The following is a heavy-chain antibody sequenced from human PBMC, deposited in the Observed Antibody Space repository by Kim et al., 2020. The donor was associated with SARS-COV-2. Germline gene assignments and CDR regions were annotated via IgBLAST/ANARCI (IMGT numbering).Heavy chain of an antibody. Sequence: GESLKISCKGSGYSFTSYWIGWVRQMPGKGLEWMGIIYPGDSDTRYSPSFQGQVTISADKSISTAYLQWSSLKASDTAMYYCARHRLSMVRGVIIERLIDYWGQGTLVTVSS. CDR3: ARHRLSMVRGVIIERLIDY. D-gene: IGHD3-10*01. V-gene: IGHV5-51*01. J-gene: IGHJ4*02. CDR2: IYPGDSDT. CDR1: GYSFTSYW.